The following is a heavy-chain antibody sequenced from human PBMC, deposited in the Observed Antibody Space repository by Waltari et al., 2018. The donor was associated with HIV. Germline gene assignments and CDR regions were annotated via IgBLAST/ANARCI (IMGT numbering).Heavy chain of an antibody. CDR1: GFTFSSSW. CDR2: IKEDGSEI. J-gene: IGHJ4*02. Sequence: EVRLVESGGGLVQPGGPLRLSCAASGFTFSSSWMTWVRQAPGKGLEWVANIKEDGSEIHYVDSVKGRFTISRDNAKNSLYLQMNSLRAEDTAVYYCARRQQLTDWGQGTLVTVSS. V-gene: IGHV3-7*01. D-gene: IGHD6-13*01. CDR3: ARRQQLTD.